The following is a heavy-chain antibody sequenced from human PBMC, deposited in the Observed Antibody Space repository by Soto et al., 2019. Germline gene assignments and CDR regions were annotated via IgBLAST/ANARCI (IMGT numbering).Heavy chain of an antibody. V-gene: IGHV1-69*13. D-gene: IGHD2-15*01. Sequence: ASVKVSFKASGGTFSSYAISWVRQAPGQGLEWMGGIIPIFGTANYAQKFQGRVTITADESTSTAYMELSSLRSEDTAVYYCARGFCSGGSCYGDVSWFDPWGQGTLVTVSS. CDR2: IIPIFGTA. CDR3: ARGFCSGGSCYGDVSWFDP. CDR1: GGTFSSYA. J-gene: IGHJ5*02.